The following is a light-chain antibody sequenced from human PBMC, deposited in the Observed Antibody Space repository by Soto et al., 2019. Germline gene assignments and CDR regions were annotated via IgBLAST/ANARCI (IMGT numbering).Light chain of an antibody. CDR2: EVS. Sequence: QSALTQPPSASGSPGQSVTISCTGTSSDVGGYNYVSWYQHHPGKAPKLLLYEVSQRPSGVPDRFSGSKSANTASLTVSGLQAEDEADYYCSSYAGNNNDVFGTGTKVTVL. CDR3: SSYAGNNNDV. V-gene: IGLV2-8*01. J-gene: IGLJ1*01. CDR1: SSDVGGYNY.